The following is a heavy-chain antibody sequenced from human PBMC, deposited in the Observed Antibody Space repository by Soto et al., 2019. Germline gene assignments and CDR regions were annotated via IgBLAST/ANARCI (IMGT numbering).Heavy chain of an antibody. CDR2: IVVGSGNT. V-gene: IGHV1-58*01. CDR3: AADSKVGATIPGHHYGMDV. D-gene: IGHD1-26*01. Sequence: QMQLVQSGPEVKKPGTSVKVSCKASGFTFTSSAVQWVRQARGQRLEWIGWIVVGSGNTNYAQKFQERVTITRDMSTSTAYMELSSLRSEDTAVYYCAADSKVGATIPGHHYGMDVWGQGTTVTVSS. J-gene: IGHJ6*02. CDR1: GFTFTSSA.